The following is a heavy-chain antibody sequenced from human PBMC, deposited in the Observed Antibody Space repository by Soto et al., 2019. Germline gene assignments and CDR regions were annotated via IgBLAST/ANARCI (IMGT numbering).Heavy chain of an antibody. V-gene: IGHV3-7*05. CDR1: GFTFSSYW. J-gene: IGHJ4*02. Sequence: PGGSLRLSCAASGFTFSSYWMSWVRQAPGKGLEWVANIKQDGSEKYYVHSVKGRFTISRDNAKNSLYLQMNSLRAEDTAVYYYAKQVLWFGELYDYWGQGTLVTVSS. D-gene: IGHD3-10*01. CDR3: AKQVLWFGELYDY. CDR2: IKQDGSEK.